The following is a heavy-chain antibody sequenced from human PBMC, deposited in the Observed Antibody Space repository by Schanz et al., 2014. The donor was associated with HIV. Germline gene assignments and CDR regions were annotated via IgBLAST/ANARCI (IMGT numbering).Heavy chain of an antibody. CDR2: MNPNSGNA. V-gene: IGHV1-8*01. CDR3: ARKMSISNQWLRALYSNYGMDV. D-gene: IGHD5-12*01. J-gene: IGHJ6*02. Sequence: QVQLVQSGAEVKKPGASVKVSCKASGYTFTSYDINWVRQATGQGLEWMGWMNPNSGNAGFAQKFQGRVTMTRNTAINTAYMEVSGLKPEDTAVYYCARKMSISNQWLRALYSNYGMDVWGQGTTVTVSS. CDR1: GYTFTSYD.